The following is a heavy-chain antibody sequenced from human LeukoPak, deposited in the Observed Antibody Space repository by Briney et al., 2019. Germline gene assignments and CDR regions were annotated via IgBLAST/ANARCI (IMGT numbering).Heavy chain of an antibody. CDR3: ARQYSSGWYEIDY. CDR2: VFSSGSA. Sequence: SETLSLTCTISGDSISSYYWSWIRQPPGKALEWIGYVFSSGSANYSASLKSRVTIFLHTSKNQFSLKLSSVTAADTAVYYCARQYSSGWYEIDYWGQGTLVTVSS. V-gene: IGHV4-59*12. J-gene: IGHJ4*02. D-gene: IGHD6-19*01. CDR1: GDSISSYY.